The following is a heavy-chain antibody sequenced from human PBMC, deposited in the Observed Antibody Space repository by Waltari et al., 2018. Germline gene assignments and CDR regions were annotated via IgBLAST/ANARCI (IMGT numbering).Heavy chain of an antibody. V-gene: IGHV1-69*12. D-gene: IGHD3-10*01. CDR3: ARSYYYGSGSYAYFDY. CDR2: IIPIVGTA. Sequence: QVQLVQSGAEVKKPGSSVKVSCKASGATFSSYAISWVRPARGQGLEWMGGIIPIVGTANDAQKFQGRVTITADESTSTAYMELSSLRSEDTAVYYCARSYYYGSGSYAYFDYWGQGTLVTVSS. CDR1: GATFSSYA. J-gene: IGHJ4*02.